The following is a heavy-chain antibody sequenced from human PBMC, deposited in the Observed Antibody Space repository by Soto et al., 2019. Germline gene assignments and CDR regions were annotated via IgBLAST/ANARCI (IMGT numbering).Heavy chain of an antibody. CDR1: GDSISTVDYF. V-gene: IGHV4-30-4*01. D-gene: IGHD2-15*01. CDR3: ARGRYCLTGRCFPNWFDS. CDR2: IYKSTTT. Sequence: SETLSLTCSVSGDSISTVDYFWAWIRQPPGQALEYIGYIYKSTTTYYNPSFESRVAISLDTSKSQFSLNVTSVTAADTAVYFCARGRYCLTGRCFPNWFDSWGQGTLVTV. J-gene: IGHJ5*01.